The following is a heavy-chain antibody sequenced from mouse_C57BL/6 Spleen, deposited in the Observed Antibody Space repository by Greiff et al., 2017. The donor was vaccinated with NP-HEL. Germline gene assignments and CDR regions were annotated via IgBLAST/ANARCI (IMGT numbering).Heavy chain of an antibody. D-gene: IGHD2-2*01. V-gene: IGHV1-19*01. Sequence: EVQLQQSGPVLVKPGASVKMSCKASGYTFTDYYMNWVKQSHGKSLEWIGVINPYNGGTSYNQKFKGKATLTVDKSSSTAYMELNSLTSKDSAVYYCARGMVTTNFDYWGQGTTLTVSS. CDR1: GYTFTDYY. CDR3: ARGMVTTNFDY. J-gene: IGHJ2*01. CDR2: INPYNGGT.